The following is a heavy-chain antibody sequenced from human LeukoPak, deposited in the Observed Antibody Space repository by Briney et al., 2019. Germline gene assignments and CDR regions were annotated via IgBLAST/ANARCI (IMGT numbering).Heavy chain of an antibody. CDR3: TASLRYFDWLEDY. CDR1: GFTFGDYA. D-gene: IGHD3-9*01. J-gene: IGHJ4*02. V-gene: IGHV3-49*04. CDR2: IRSKAYGETT. Sequence: GGSLRLSCRASGFTFGDYAMSWVRQAPGRGLEWVSFIRSKAYGETTEYAASVRGRFTISRDDSKNIAYLQMNSLKTEDTAVYYCTASLRYFDWLEDYWGQGTLVTVSS.